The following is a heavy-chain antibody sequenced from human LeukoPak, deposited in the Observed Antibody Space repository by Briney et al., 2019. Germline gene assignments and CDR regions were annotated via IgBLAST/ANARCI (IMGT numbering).Heavy chain of an antibody. CDR3: AMKGNSHDYGDYHGY. V-gene: IGHV3-21*01. J-gene: IGHJ4*02. D-gene: IGHD4-17*01. Sequence: GGSLRLSCAASGFTFSSYSMSWVRQAPGKGLEWVSSISSSSSYIYYADSMKGRFTISRDNAKNSLYLQMNSLRAEDTAVYYCAMKGNSHDYGDYHGYWGQGTLVTVSS. CDR1: GFTFSSYS. CDR2: ISSSSSYI.